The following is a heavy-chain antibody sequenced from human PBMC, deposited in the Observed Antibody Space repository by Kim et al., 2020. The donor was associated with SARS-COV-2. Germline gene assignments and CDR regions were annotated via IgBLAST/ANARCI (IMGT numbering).Heavy chain of an antibody. CDR2: YHSGST. CDR3: ARGYSY. D-gene: IGHD2-21*01. J-gene: IGHJ4*02. V-gene: IGHV4-4*02. Sequence: YHSGSTNYTPSLKSRVTISVDKSKNQFSLKLSSVTAADTAVYYCARGYSYWGQGTLVTVSS.